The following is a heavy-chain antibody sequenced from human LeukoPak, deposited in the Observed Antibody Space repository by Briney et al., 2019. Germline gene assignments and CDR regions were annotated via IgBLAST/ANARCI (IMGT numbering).Heavy chain of an antibody. CDR3: ARGSKLSQAEYFQH. CDR2: IYYSGST. V-gene: IGHV4-39*01. D-gene: IGHD1-7*01. CDR1: GGSISSSSYY. Sequence: SETLSLTCTVSGGSISSSSYYWGWIRQPPGKGLEWIGSIYYSGSTYYNPSLKSRVTISVDTSKNQFSLKLSSVTAADTAVYYCARGSKLSQAEYFQHWGQGTLVTVSS. J-gene: IGHJ1*01.